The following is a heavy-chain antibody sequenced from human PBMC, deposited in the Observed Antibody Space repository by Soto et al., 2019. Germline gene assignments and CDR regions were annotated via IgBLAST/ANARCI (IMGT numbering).Heavy chain of an antibody. J-gene: IGHJ6*02. CDR1: GFTFSSYA. V-gene: IGHV3-23*01. CDR3: AKALHYGSGLYYYYWYGMDL. D-gene: IGHD3-10*01. Sequence: EVQLLESGGGLVQPGGSLRLSCAASGFTFSSYAMSWVRQAPGKGLEWVSAISGSGGSTSYADSVKGRFTISRDNSKNRLYLQMNSLRAEDTAVYYCAKALHYGSGLYYYYWYGMDLWGQGTTVT. CDR2: ISGSGGST.